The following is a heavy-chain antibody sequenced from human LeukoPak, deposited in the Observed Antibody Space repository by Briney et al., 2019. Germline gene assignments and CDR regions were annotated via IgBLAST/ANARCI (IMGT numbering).Heavy chain of an antibody. J-gene: IGHJ5*02. Sequence: GESLKISLKGSGYSFTCYWIGWVRQMPGKGLEWMGIIYPRDSDTGYSPSFQGEVTISADKSISTVYLQWSSLKASDTAVYYCARQRCSGGSGYLNWFDPWGQGTLVIVSS. CDR1: GYSFTCYW. CDR3: ARQRCSGGSGYLNWFDP. CDR2: IYPRDSDT. D-gene: IGHD2-15*01. V-gene: IGHV5-51*01.